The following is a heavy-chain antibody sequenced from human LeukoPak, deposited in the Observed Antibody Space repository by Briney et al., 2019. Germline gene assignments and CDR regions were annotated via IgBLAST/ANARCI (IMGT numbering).Heavy chain of an antibody. Sequence: ASVKVSCKASGYTFTTYVIGWVRQAPGQGLEWMGWSSTFNGDSNYAQRLQGRVNMTIETSTNTAYLELRSLRPDDTAVYYCARVGESPYGYTYWGQGTLLTVSS. CDR2: SSTFNGDS. V-gene: IGHV1-18*01. D-gene: IGHD5-18*01. CDR1: GYTFTTYV. CDR3: ARVGESPYGYTY. J-gene: IGHJ4*02.